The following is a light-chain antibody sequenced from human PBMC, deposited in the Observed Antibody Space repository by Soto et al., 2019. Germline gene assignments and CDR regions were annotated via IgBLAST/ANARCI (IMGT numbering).Light chain of an antibody. Sequence: DIQMTQSPSSLSASVGDRVTITCRASQSISSYLNWYQQKPGKTPKLLIYAASSLQSGVPSRFSGSGSGADLTLTICSLQPEDFATYYRRQSYSTPPAFGGGTKVEIK. CDR1: QSISSY. CDR3: RQSYSTPPA. V-gene: IGKV1-39*01. J-gene: IGKJ4*01. CDR2: AAS.